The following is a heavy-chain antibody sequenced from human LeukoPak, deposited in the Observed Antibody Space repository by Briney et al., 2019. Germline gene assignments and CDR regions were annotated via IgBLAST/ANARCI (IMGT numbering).Heavy chain of an antibody. CDR2: INHSGST. Sequence: PSETLSLTCAVYGGSFSGYYWSWIRRPPGKGLEWIGEINHSGSTNYNPSLKSRVTISVDTSKNQFSLKLSSVTAADTAVYYCARGGPPITMIVDVAGNAFDIWGQGTMVTVSS. J-gene: IGHJ3*02. CDR3: ARGGPPITMIVDVAGNAFDI. D-gene: IGHD3-22*01. CDR1: GGSFSGYY. V-gene: IGHV4-34*01.